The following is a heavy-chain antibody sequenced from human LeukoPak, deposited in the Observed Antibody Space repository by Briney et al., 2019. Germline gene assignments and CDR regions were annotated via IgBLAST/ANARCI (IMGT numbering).Heavy chain of an antibody. J-gene: IGHJ4*02. CDR3: ARFASVAHFDN. CDR2: INPNSGGT. CDR1: GYTFSAYY. Sequence: ASVKVSCKAPGYTFSAYYIQWVRQAPGQGLEWMGWINPNSGGTNYAQKFQGWVTMTTDTSTSTAYMELRRLRSDDTAVYYCARFASVAHFDNWGQGTLVTVSS. V-gene: IGHV1-2*04. D-gene: IGHD5-12*01.